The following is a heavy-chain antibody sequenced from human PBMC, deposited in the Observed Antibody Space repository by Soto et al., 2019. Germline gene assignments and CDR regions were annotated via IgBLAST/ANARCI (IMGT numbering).Heavy chain of an antibody. D-gene: IGHD2-21*02. CDR2: ISGSGGST. V-gene: IGHV3-23*01. CDR3: AKKGTETYAFDI. CDR1: GFTFRSYA. Sequence: PVGSLRLSCAASGFTFRSYAMSWVRQAPGKGLEWVSAISGSGGSTYYADSVKGRFTISRDNSKNTLYLQMNSLRAEDTAVYYCAKKGTETYAFDIWGQGTMVTVSS. J-gene: IGHJ3*02.